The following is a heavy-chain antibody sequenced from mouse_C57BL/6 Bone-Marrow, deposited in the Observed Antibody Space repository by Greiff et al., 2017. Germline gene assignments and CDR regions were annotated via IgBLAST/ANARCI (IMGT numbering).Heavy chain of an antibody. Sequence: VQLQQSGAELVKPGASVKLSCTASGFNIKDYYMHWVKQRTEQGLEWIGRIDPEDGEPKYAPKFQGKATITADTSSNTAYLQLSSLTTEDSAIYYCARPWDDYFDYWGQGTTLTVSS. V-gene: IGHV14-2*01. CDR1: GFNIKDYY. D-gene: IGHD4-1*01. CDR3: ARPWDDYFDY. CDR2: IDPEDGEP. J-gene: IGHJ2*01.